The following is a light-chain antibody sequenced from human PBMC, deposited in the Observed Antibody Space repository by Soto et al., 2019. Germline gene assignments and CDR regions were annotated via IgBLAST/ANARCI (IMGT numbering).Light chain of an antibody. Sequence: DIQMTQSPSSLSASVGDRVTITCRASQSISSYLNWYQQRPGKAPKLLIYSASSLQGGVPSRFSGSGSGTDFTLTISSLQPEDFATYSCQQTYSTPWTFGQGTKVEIK. V-gene: IGKV1-39*01. CDR2: SAS. J-gene: IGKJ1*01. CDR1: QSISSY. CDR3: QQTYSTPWT.